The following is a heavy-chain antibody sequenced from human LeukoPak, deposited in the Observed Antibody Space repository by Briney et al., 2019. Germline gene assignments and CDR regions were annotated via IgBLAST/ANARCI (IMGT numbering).Heavy chain of an antibody. CDR3: ARDFPGIGRGTFDF. V-gene: IGHV3-7*03. CDR2: INQDGSDM. J-gene: IGHJ3*01. Sequence: QLGGSLRLSCAASGFIFNTFWMNWVRLTPGKGLEWVAKINQDGSDMYYVDSVKGRFFVSRDNARNLVYLQMNSLRVDDTAVYYCARDFPGIGRGTFDFWGQGTIIIVSS. D-gene: IGHD3-10*01. CDR1: GFIFNTFW.